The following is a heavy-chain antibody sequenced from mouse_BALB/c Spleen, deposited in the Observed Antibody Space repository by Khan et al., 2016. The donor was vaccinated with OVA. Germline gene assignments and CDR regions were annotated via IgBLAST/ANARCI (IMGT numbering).Heavy chain of an antibody. J-gene: IGHJ4*01. CDR3: DRQPYYHYNVMDY. CDR1: GFSLTNYG. CDR2: IWSDGST. D-gene: IGHD2-10*01. V-gene: IGHV2-6-1*01. Sequence: PLKASGPGLVAPSQSLSITCTISGFSLTNYGVHWVRQPPGKGLEWLVVIWSDGSTTYNSALKSRLTISKDNSKSQVFLKMNSLQTDDTEMYFCDRQPYYHYNVMDYWGQGTEVTV.